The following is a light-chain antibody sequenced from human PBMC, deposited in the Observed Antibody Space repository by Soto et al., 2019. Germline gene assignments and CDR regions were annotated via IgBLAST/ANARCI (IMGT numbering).Light chain of an antibody. V-gene: IGKV3-15*01. CDR3: QQYHTLPII. CDR2: GAS. Sequence: DIVMTQSPATLSVAPGERVTFSCRASQGVSRKLAWYQHKPGQAPRLLISGASTRATGIPARFSGSGSGTEFTLTISSLQSEDCAIYYCQQYHTLPIIFCGGTKVEIK. CDR1: QGVSRK. J-gene: IGKJ4*01.